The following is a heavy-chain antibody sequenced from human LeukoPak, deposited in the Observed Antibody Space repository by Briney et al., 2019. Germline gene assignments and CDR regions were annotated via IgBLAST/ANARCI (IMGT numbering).Heavy chain of an antibody. CDR2: IYPGDSDT. CDR1: GYSFTSCW. D-gene: IGHD6-25*01. CDR3: ARPTSVSGSSYYYMDV. Sequence: PGESLKISCKGSGYSFTSCWIGWVRQMPGKGLEWMGIIYPGDSDTRYSPSFQGQVTISADKSISTAYLQWSSLKASDTAMYYCARPTSVSGSSYYYMDVWVKGTTVTVSS. V-gene: IGHV5-51*01. J-gene: IGHJ6*03.